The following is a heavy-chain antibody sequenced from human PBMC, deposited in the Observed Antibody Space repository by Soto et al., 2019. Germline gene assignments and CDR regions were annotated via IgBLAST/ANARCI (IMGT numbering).Heavy chain of an antibody. Sequence: QVQLVESGGGVVQPGRSLRLSCAASGFIFSTYGMHWVRQAPGKGLEWVAVISFDGRNKYYADSVRGRFTISRDNSKNTLHLQMNSLRAEDTAVYYCAKATATAITSYYFYGMDVWGQPTTVTVSS. CDR3: AKATATAITSYYFYGMDV. CDR2: ISFDGRNK. V-gene: IGHV3-30*18. CDR1: GFIFSTYG. J-gene: IGHJ6*02. D-gene: IGHD5-12*01.